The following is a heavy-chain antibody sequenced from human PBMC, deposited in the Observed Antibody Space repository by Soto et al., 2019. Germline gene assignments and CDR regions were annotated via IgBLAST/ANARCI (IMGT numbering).Heavy chain of an antibody. CDR2: IYYSGST. J-gene: IGHJ5*02. Sequence: SETLSLTCTVSGGSIISSSYYWGWIRQPPGKGLEWIGSIYYSGSTYYNPSLKSRVTISVDTSKNQFSLKLSSVTAADTAVYYCARLEVVLGGWFDPWGQGTLVTVSS. V-gene: IGHV4-39*01. D-gene: IGHD2-15*01. CDR3: ARLEVVLGGWFDP. CDR1: GGSIISSSYY.